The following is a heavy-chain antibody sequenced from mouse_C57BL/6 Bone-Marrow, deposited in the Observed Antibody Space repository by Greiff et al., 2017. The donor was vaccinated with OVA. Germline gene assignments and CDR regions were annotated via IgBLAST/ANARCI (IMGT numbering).Heavy chain of an antibody. CDR3: ARRPNWPYYFDY. Sequence: EVQLQESGGGLVQPGGSLKLSCAASGFTFSDYYMYWVRQTPEKRLEWVAYISNGGGSTYYPDTVKGRFTISRDNAKNTLYLKMSRLKSEDTAMYYCARRPNWPYYFDYWGQGTTLTVSS. J-gene: IGHJ2*01. D-gene: IGHD4-1*01. CDR2: ISNGGGST. V-gene: IGHV5-12*01. CDR1: GFTFSDYY.